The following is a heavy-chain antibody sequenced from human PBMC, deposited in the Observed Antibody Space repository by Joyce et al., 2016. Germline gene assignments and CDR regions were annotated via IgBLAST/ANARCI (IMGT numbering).Heavy chain of an antibody. J-gene: IGHJ4*02. CDR1: GGPFRGFF. CDR2: INNSGVT. CDR3: ARSQWLAPLMY. V-gene: IGHV4-34*01. D-gene: IGHD6-19*01. Sequence: QVQLQQWGAGLLKPSETLSLTCAVSGGPFRGFFWTWVRQPPGKGLEWIGDINNSGVTNYNPSLKTRVTFSVYTSKNQFSLKLTSLSAAGTAVYYCARSQWLAPLMYWGQGTPVTVSS.